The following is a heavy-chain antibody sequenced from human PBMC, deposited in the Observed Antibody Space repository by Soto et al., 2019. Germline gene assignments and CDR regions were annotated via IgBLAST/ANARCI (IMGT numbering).Heavy chain of an antibody. CDR2: IYYSGGT. CDR3: VNNPPPGGLNNRRHYYYYGMDV. CDR1: GGSISSSSYY. Sequence: SETLSPTCTVSGGSISSSSYYWGWIRQPPGKGLEWIGSIYYSGGTYYNPSLKSRVTISVDTSKNQFSLKLSSVTAADTAVYYSVNNPPPGGLNNRRHYYYYGMDVWGQGTPVTVSS. J-gene: IGHJ6*02. D-gene: IGHD1-20*01. V-gene: IGHV4-39*01.